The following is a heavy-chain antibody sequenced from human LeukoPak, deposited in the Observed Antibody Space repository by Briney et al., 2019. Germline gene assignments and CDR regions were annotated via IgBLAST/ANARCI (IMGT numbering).Heavy chain of an antibody. V-gene: IGHV1-46*01. D-gene: IGHD2-21*02. CDR2: INPSGGST. J-gene: IGHJ4*02. CDR1: GYIFTSYF. CDR3: ARDHYHKIHSVMVTAPDY. Sequence: GASVKVSCKASGYIFTSYFMHWVRQAPGQGLEWMGLINPSGGSTRYAQKFQGRVTMTRDMSTSTVYMELSSLRSEDTAVYYCARDHYHKIHSVMVTAPDYWGQGTLVIVSS.